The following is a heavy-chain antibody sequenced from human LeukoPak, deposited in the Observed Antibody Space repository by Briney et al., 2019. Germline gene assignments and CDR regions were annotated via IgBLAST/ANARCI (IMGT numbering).Heavy chain of an antibody. CDR3: SRENGAFSPFGY. V-gene: IGHV4-59*12. D-gene: IGHD2-8*01. CDR1: GGSISSYY. J-gene: IGHJ4*02. CDR2: IYYSGST. Sequence: SETLSLTCTVSGGSISSYYWSWIRQPPGKGLEWIGYIYYSGSTSYNPSLKSRVTISVDTAKNQFSLNLNSVTAADTAVYYCSRENGAFSPFGYWGQGILVTV.